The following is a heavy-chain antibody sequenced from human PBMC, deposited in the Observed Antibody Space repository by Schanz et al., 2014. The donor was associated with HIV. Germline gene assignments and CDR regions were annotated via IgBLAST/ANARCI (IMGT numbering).Heavy chain of an antibody. CDR3: AKVPVAHYYYGMDV. CDR2: ISGSGGST. J-gene: IGHJ6*02. CDR1: GFTFSSYG. V-gene: IGHV3-23*01. Sequence: EVQLLESGGGLVQPGGSLRLSCAASGFTFSSYGMSWVRQAPGKGLECVSVISGSGGSTYYADSVKGRFTISRDNSKNALYLQMNSLRVEDTAVYYCAKVPVAHYYYGMDVWGQGTTVTVSS.